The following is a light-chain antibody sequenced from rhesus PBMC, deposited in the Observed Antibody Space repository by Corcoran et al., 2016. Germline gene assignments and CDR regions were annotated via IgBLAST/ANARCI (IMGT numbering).Light chain of an antibody. CDR2: YAS. Sequence: DIQMTQSPSSLSASVGDRVTITCRASQGINNYLSWYQQQPGKAPKPLIDYASSLESGVPSRFSGIRSGTDYTLTIRNLQPEDIATYYCQQYNTSPLTFGGGTKVEIK. CDR1: QGINNY. CDR3: QQYNTSPLT. V-gene: IGKV1-66*01. J-gene: IGKJ4*01.